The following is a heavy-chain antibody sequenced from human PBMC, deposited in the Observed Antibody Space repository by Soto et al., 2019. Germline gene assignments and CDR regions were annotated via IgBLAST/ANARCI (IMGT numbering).Heavy chain of an antibody. Sequence: PGGSLRLSCAASGFTFSSYAMHWVRQAPGKGLEWVAVISYDGSNKYYADSVKSRFTISSDNSKNTLYLQMNSLRAEDTAVYYCARDRERGYSYGLDAFDIWGQGTMVTVSS. CDR2: ISYDGSNK. D-gene: IGHD5-18*01. J-gene: IGHJ3*02. CDR1: GFTFSSYA. V-gene: IGHV3-30-3*01. CDR3: ARDRERGYSYGLDAFDI.